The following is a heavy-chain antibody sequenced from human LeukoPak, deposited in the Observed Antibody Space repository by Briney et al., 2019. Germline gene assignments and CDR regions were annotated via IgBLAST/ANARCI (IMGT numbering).Heavy chain of an antibody. CDR1: GFTFSSYG. D-gene: IGHD4-17*01. Sequence: GRSLRLSCAASGFTFSSYGMHWVRQAPGKGLEWVAVIWYDGSNKYYADSVKGRFTISRDNSKNTLYLQMNSLRAEDTAVYYCARARTVTTDYYYGMDVWGQGTTVTVSS. J-gene: IGHJ6*02. V-gene: IGHV3-33*01. CDR3: ARARTVTTDYYYGMDV. CDR2: IWYDGSNK.